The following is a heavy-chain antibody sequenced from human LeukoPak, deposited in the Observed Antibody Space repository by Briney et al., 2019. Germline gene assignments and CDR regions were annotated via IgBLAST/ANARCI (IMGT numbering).Heavy chain of an antibody. CDR2: IIPIFGTA. J-gene: IGHJ5*02. Sequence: SVKVSCKASGGTFSSYAISWVRQAPGQGLEWMGGIIPIFGTANYAQKFQGRVTITTDESTSTAYTELSSLRSEDTAVYYCASSKFPVGQLDPWGQGTLVTVSS. V-gene: IGHV1-69*05. CDR1: GGTFSSYA. D-gene: IGHD2-2*01. CDR3: ASSKFPVGQLDP.